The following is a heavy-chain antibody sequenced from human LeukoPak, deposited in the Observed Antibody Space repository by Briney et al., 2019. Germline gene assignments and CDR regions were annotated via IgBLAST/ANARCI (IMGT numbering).Heavy chain of an antibody. D-gene: IGHD7-27*01. Sequence: SETLSLTCIVSGDSISTYYCNWIRQPPGKGLEWIGYIHYSGITDYNPSLESRVTISLDTSKNQCSLKLSSVTAADTAVYYCARHSTGEVGFYYWGQGTLVSVSS. J-gene: IGHJ4*02. CDR2: IHYSGIT. CDR1: GDSISTYY. V-gene: IGHV4-59*08. CDR3: ARHSTGEVGFYY.